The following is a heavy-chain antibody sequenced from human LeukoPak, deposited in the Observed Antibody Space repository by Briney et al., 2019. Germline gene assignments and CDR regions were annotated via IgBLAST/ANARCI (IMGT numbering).Heavy chain of an antibody. CDR3: ARHHYDFWSGYSADAFDI. CDR2: IYETGSA. CDR1: GGSVSGTGYY. J-gene: IGHJ3*02. D-gene: IGHD3-3*01. V-gene: IGHV4-39*01. Sequence: SETLSLTCSVSGGSVSGTGYYWGWIRQPPEKGLEWIANIYETGSAYYSPSLKSRVTISVDTSKNQFSLKLSSVTAADTAVYYCARHHYDFWSGYSADAFDIWGQGTMVTVSS.